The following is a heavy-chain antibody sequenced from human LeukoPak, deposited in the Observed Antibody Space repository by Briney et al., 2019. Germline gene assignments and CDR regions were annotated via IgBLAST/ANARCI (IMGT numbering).Heavy chain of an antibody. CDR2: IYTSGST. Sequence: SETLSLTCTVSGGSISSYYRSWIWQPAGKGLEWIGRIYTSGSTNYNPSLKSRVTMSVDTSKNQFSLKLSSVTAADTAVYYCARDYSSSSYFDYWGQGTVVTVSS. J-gene: IGHJ4*02. V-gene: IGHV4-4*07. D-gene: IGHD6-6*01. CDR3: ARDYSSSSYFDY. CDR1: GGSISSYY.